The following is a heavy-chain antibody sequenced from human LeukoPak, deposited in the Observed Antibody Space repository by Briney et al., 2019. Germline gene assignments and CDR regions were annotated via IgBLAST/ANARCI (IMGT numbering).Heavy chain of an antibody. CDR2: INPNSGST. CDR3: ARESGSGDQQIDY. J-gene: IGHJ4*02. Sequence: ASVKVSCKASGYTFTGYYMHWVRQAPGQGLEWMGWINPNSGSTNYAQKFQGRVTMTRDTSISTAYMELSRLRSDDTAVYYCARESGSGDQQIDYWGQGTLVTVSS. CDR1: GYTFTGYY. V-gene: IGHV1-2*02. D-gene: IGHD4-17*01.